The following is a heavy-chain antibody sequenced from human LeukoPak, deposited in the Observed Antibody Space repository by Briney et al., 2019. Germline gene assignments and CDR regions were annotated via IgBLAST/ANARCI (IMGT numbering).Heavy chain of an antibody. J-gene: IGHJ4*02. CDR3: ARAGGTSWADY. Sequence: GGSLRLSCEASGFTFRDYWMTWVSQAPGKGLEWVANVKQDGTEKFYVDSVKGRFTISRDNGKNSLYLQMNSLRVEDTAIYYCARAGGTSWADYWGQGTLVTVSS. D-gene: IGHD6-13*01. V-gene: IGHV3-7*01. CDR1: GFTFRDYW. CDR2: VKQDGTEK.